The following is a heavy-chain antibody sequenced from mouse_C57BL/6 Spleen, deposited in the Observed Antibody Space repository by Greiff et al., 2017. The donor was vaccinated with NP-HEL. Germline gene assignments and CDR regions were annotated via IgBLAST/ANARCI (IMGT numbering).Heavy chain of an antibody. V-gene: IGHV1-64*01. D-gene: IGHD1-1*01. CDR1: GYTFTSYW. J-gene: IGHJ4*01. CDR3: AMGSSYDYAMDY. Sequence: VQLQQPGAELVKPGASVKLSCKASGYTFTSYWMHWVKQRPGQGLEWIGMIHPNSGSTNYNEKFKSKATLTVDKSSSTAYMQLSSLTSEDSAVYYCAMGSSYDYAMDYWGQGTSVTVSS. CDR2: IHPNSGST.